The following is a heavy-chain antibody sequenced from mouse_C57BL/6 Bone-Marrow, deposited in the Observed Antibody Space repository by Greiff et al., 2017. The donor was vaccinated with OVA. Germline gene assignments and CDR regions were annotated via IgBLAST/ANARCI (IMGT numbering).Heavy chain of an antibody. V-gene: IGHV5-17*01. D-gene: IGHD2-3*01. J-gene: IGHJ4*01. Sequence: EVMLVESGGGLVKPGGSLKLSCAASGFTFSDYGMHWVRQAPEKGLEWVAYISSGSSTIYYADTVKGRFTISRDNAKNTLFLQMTSLRSEDTAMYYCARGDDGYPYYYAMDYWGQGTSVTVSS. CDR3: ARGDDGYPYYYAMDY. CDR2: ISSGSSTI. CDR1: GFTFSDYG.